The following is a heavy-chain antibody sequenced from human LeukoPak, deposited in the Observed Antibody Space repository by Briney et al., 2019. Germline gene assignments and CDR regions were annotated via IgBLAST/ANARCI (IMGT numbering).Heavy chain of an antibody. V-gene: IGHV4-59*01. CDR1: GGSISSYY. CDR2: IYYSGST. CDR3: ARGYHCSSTSRSNDY. D-gene: IGHD2-2*01. Sequence: SETLSLTCTVSGGSISSYYWSWIRQPPGKGLEWIGYIYYSGSTNYNPSLKSRVTISVDTSKNQFSLKLSSVTAADTAVYYCARGYHCSSTSRSNDYWGQGTLVTVSS. J-gene: IGHJ4*02.